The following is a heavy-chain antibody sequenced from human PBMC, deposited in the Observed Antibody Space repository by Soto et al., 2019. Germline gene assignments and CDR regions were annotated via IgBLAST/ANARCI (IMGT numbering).Heavy chain of an antibody. D-gene: IGHD2-2*01. V-gene: IGHV3-7*04. Sequence: GGSLRLSCVGSGFTFSSNWMTWVRQAPGKGLEWVGNIRQDGSEKNYVDSVKGRFTISRDNAKNSLYLQMNRLRAEDTAVYYCAREIVVARGASYFDYWGPGTLVTAPQ. CDR2: IRQDGSEK. J-gene: IGHJ4*02. CDR1: GFTFSSNW. CDR3: AREIVVARGASYFDY.